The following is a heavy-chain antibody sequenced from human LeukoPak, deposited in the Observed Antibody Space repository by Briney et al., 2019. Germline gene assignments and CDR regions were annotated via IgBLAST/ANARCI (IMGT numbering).Heavy chain of an antibody. CDR1: GYSISSGYY. J-gene: IGHJ4*02. V-gene: IGHV4-38-2*02. CDR2: IYHSGST. Sequence: PSETLSLTCTVSGYSISSGYYWGWIRQPPGKGLEWIGSIYHSGSTYYNPSLKSRVTISVDTSKNQFSLKLSSVTAADTAVYYCARGWYQLLYGFDYWGQGTLVTVSS. D-gene: IGHD2-2*02. CDR3: ARGWYQLLYGFDY.